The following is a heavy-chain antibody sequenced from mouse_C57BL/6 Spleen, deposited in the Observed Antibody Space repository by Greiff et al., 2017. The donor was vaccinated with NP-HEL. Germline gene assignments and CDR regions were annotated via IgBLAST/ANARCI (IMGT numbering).Heavy chain of an antibody. CDR3: ARSGNYGSSPFAY. D-gene: IGHD1-1*01. Sequence: QVQLQQPGAELVMPGASVKLSCKASGYTFTSYWMHWVKQRPGQGLEWIGEIAPSDSYTNYNQKFKGKSTLTVDKSSSTAYMQLSSLTSEDSAVYYWARSGNYGSSPFAYWGQGTLVTVSA. CDR1: GYTFTSYW. V-gene: IGHV1-69*01. CDR2: IAPSDSYT. J-gene: IGHJ3*01.